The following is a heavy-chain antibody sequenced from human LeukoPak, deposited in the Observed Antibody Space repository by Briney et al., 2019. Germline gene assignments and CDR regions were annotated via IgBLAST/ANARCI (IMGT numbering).Heavy chain of an antibody. CDR2: ISYDGNNK. CDR1: GFAFSTYS. Sequence: GGSLRLSCAASGFAFSTYSMHWVRQAPGKGLEWVAIISYDGNNKYYADSVKGRFTISRDNSKSTLYLQMNSLRVEDTAVYYCAKLAKYFYGSETYYFFEHWGQGTPVTASS. V-gene: IGHV3-30*04. CDR3: AKLAKYFYGSETYYFFEH. J-gene: IGHJ4*02. D-gene: IGHD3-10*01.